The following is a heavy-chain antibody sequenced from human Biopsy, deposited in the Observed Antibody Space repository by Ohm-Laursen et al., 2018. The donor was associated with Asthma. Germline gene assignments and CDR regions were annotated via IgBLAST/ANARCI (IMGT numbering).Heavy chain of an antibody. Sequence: SLRLSCAAAGFTFSSYGMHWVRQAPGKGLEWVAVISYDGSNKYYADSVKGRFTISRDNSKNTLYLQMNSLRAEDTAVYYCARDLHPTNHLGELSEGFDYWGQGTLVTVSS. J-gene: IGHJ4*02. CDR1: GFTFSSYG. D-gene: IGHD3-16*02. CDR2: ISYDGSNK. CDR3: ARDLHPTNHLGELSEGFDY. V-gene: IGHV3-30*03.